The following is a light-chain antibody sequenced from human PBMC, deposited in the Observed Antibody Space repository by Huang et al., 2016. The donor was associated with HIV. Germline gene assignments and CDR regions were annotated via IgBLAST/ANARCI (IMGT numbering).Light chain of an antibody. CDR2: GVS. J-gene: IGKJ1*01. V-gene: IGKV3-15*01. CDR1: QSLSSQ. Sequence: EIVMTQSPATLSVSPGERVTLSCRASQSLSSQLAWYQQNRGQAPRRLLYGVSTRATDIPARFSGSGSGTDFTLTINSLQSEDFATYYCQQYNDWPLTFGQGTEVEIK. CDR3: QQYNDWPLT.